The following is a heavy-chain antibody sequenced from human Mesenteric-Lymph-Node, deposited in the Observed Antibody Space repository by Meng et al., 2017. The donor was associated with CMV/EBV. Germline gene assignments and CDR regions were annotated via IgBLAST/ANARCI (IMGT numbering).Heavy chain of an antibody. V-gene: IGHV4-38-2*02. Sequence: GSLRLSCTVPGYSISSGYYWGWIRQPPGKGLEWIGSIYHSGSTYYNPSLKSRVTISVDTSKNQFSLKLSSVTAADTAVYYCARSGVVPAALWVYWGQGTLVTVSS. CDR3: ARSGVVPAALWVY. J-gene: IGHJ4*02. CDR1: GYSISSGYY. D-gene: IGHD2-2*01. CDR2: IYHSGST.